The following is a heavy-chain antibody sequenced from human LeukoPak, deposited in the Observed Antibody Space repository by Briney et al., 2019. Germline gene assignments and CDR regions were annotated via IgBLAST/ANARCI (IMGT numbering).Heavy chain of an antibody. CDR2: INPNSGGT. CDR3: ARVKNPGILSYYYGMDV. CDR1: GYTLTNYD. V-gene: IGHV1-2*02. J-gene: IGHJ6*02. D-gene: IGHD2-15*01. Sequence: ASVKVSCKASGYTLTNYDINWVRQAPGQGLEWMGWINPNSGGTNYAQKFQGRVTMTRDTSISTAYMELSRLRSDDTAVYYCARVKNPGILSYYYGMDVWGQGTTVTVSS.